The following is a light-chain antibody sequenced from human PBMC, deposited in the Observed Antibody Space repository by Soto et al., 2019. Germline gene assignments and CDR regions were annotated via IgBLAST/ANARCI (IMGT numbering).Light chain of an antibody. J-gene: IGKJ4*01. V-gene: IGKV1-5*01. Sequence: DIPMTQSPSTLSASVGDRVAITCRASQSISSWLAWYQQKPGKAPNLLRYDASSLESGVPSRFRGSGSGTEFTLTISSLKPEDFETYYCQQYYSIPVTFGGGTKVDIK. CDR2: DAS. CDR3: QQYYSIPVT. CDR1: QSISSW.